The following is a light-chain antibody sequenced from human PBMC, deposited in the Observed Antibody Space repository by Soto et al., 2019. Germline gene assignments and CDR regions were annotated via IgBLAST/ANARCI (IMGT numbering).Light chain of an antibody. Sequence: EMVMTQSPATLSVSPGERATLSCRASQSVSSNLAWYQQKPGQAPRLLIFVASTRATGIPARFSGSGSGTEFTLTISSLQSEDFAVYYCQQYNNWPPRFGPGTKVDIK. V-gene: IGKV3-15*01. CDR3: QQYNNWPPR. CDR2: VAS. CDR1: QSVSSN. J-gene: IGKJ3*01.